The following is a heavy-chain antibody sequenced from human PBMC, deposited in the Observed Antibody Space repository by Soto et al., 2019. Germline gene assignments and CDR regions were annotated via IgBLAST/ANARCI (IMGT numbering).Heavy chain of an antibody. CDR2: VIPMFGTT. V-gene: IGHV1-69*13. J-gene: IGHJ6*02. Sequence: SVKVSCKASGGTFRNYAINWVRQAPGQGLEWMGGVIPMFGTTNYAQKLQGRVTITADDSTTTGYMELSGLISEDTAVYYCARLYCGGAGCYGPLHSYFGLDIWGQGTTVTVSS. CDR3: ARLYCGGAGCYGPLHSYFGLDI. CDR1: GGTFRNYA. D-gene: IGHD2-21*01.